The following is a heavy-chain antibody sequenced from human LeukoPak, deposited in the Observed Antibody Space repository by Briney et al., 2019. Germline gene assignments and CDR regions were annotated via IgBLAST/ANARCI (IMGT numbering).Heavy chain of an antibody. CDR2: IGIDSGNT. CDR3: ARDHNYAFDN. V-gene: IGHV3-48*01. CDR1: GFPFIEYS. Sequence: GGSLRLSCTASGFPFIEYSMNWVRQVPGKGLEWISYIGIDSGNTKYADSVRGRFTISADKAKNSLYLQMNSLRVEDTAVYYCARDHNYAFDNWGQGTLVSVAS. D-gene: IGHD1-1*01. J-gene: IGHJ4*02.